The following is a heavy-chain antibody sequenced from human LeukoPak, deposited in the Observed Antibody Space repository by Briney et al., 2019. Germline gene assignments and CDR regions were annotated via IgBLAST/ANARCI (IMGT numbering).Heavy chain of an antibody. CDR1: GGSFSGYY. CDR3: ASPKQWLPDYGMDV. J-gene: IGHJ6*02. Sequence: KPSETLSLTCAVYGGSFSGYYWSWIRQPPGKGLEWIGEINHSGSTNYNPSLKSRVTISVDTSKNQFSLKLSSVTAADTAVYYCASPKQWLPDYGMDVWGQGTTVTVSS. CDR2: INHSGST. V-gene: IGHV4-34*01. D-gene: IGHD6-19*01.